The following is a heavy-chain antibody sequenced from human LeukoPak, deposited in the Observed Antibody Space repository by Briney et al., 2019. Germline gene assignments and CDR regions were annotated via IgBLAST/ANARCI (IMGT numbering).Heavy chain of an antibody. V-gene: IGHV3-30*02. J-gene: IGHJ3*02. Sequence: PGGSLRLSCVASGFTFSAHGIHWVRQAPGKGLDWVTFIRYEGHYKYYADSVTGRFTVSRDNSKNTVYLQVNNLMTEDTAVYYCAKTRGVEGAFDIWGQGTRVTVSS. CDR1: GFTFSAHG. CDR3: AKTRGVEGAFDI. D-gene: IGHD2-21*01. CDR2: IRYEGHYK.